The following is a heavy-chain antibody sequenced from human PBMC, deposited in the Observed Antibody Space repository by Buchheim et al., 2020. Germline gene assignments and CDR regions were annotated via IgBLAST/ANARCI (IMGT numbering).Heavy chain of an antibody. J-gene: IGHJ6*02. CDR3: ARAFFYADSSMDV. D-gene: IGHD3-16*01. Sequence: EVQLVESGGGLVQPGGSVRLSCAASGFSFNIHNLNWVRQAPGKGLEWVSYISSGSSTIYYADSVKGRFTISRDNAQSSLYLQMNSLRDEDTAVYYCARAFFYADSSMDVWGQGTT. V-gene: IGHV3-48*02. CDR1: GFSFNIHN. CDR2: ISSGSSTI.